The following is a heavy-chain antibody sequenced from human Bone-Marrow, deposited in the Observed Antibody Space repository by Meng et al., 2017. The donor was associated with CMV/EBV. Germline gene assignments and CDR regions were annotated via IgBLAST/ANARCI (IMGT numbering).Heavy chain of an antibody. CDR2: IRYDGSNK. CDR1: GFTFSSYG. Sequence: GGSLRLSCAASGFTFSSYGMHWVRPAPGKGLEWGAFIRYDGSNKYYADSVKGQFTISRDNSKNTLYLQMNSLRAEDTAVYDWAKDRLEWLSVKVRGGPDAFDIWGQGTMVTVSS. D-gene: IGHD3-3*01. J-gene: IGHJ3*02. V-gene: IGHV3-30*02. CDR3: AKDRLEWLSVKVRGGPDAFDI.